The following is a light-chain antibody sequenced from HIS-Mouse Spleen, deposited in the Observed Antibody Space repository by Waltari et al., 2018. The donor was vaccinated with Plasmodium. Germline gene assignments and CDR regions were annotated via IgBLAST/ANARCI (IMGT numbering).Light chain of an antibody. CDR1: QSVSSN. J-gene: IGKJ3*01. Sequence: EIVMTQSPATLSVSPGERATLSCRASQSVSSNLAWYQQKPGQAPRHLIYGASTRATGIPARFSGSGSGTEFTLTISSLQSEDVAVYYCQQYNNWSFTFGPGTKVDIK. V-gene: IGKV3-15*01. CDR2: GAS. CDR3: QQYNNWSFT.